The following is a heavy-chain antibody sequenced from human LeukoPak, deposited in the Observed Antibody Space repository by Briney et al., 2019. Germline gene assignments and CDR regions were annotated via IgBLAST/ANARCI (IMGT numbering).Heavy chain of an antibody. CDR2: IYYSGST. Sequence: SETLSLTCTVSGGSISSSSYYWGWIRQPPGKGLEWIGSIYYSGSTYYNPPLKSRVSISVDTSKNQFSLKLSSVTAADTAVYYCANSANYGGNSGYFDYWGQGTLVTVSS. CDR3: ANSANYGGNSGYFDY. CDR1: GGSISSSSYY. J-gene: IGHJ4*02. V-gene: IGHV4-39*01. D-gene: IGHD4-23*01.